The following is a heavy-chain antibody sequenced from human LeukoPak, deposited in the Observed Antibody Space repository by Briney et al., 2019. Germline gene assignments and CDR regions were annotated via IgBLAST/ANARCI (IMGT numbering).Heavy chain of an antibody. Sequence: PGRSLRLSCAASGVSFSSYGMHWVRQAPGKGLEWVAIISHDGSNKYYADSVKGRFTISRDNSKNTLYLQMNSLRVEDTAVYYCARGGAARPDYWGQGTLVTVSS. CDR3: ARGGAARPDY. D-gene: IGHD6-6*01. CDR1: GVSFSSYG. J-gene: IGHJ4*02. CDR2: ISHDGSNK. V-gene: IGHV3-30*03.